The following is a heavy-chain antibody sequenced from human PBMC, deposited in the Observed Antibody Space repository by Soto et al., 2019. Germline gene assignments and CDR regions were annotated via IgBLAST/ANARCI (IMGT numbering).Heavy chain of an antibody. CDR1: GFTFSSDA. V-gene: IGHV3-23*01. D-gene: IGHD2-21*02. CDR3: AKPLWDCGGDCYPPGGAFDI. J-gene: IGHJ3*02. CDR2: ISGSGGST. Sequence: PGGSLRLSCAASGFTFSSDAMSWVRQAPGNGLEWVSAISGSGGSTYYADSVKGRFTISRDNSKNTLYLQMNSLRAKDTAVYYCAKPLWDCGGDCYPPGGAFDIWGQGTMVTVSS.